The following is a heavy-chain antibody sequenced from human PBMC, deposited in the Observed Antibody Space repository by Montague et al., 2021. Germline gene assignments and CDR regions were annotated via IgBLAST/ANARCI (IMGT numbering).Heavy chain of an antibody. V-gene: IGHV4-34*01. CDR3: ASYLHTSKYSGSHYLSRQYGMDV. CDR2: INHSGGT. Sequence: SETLSLTYAVYGGSFSGHYWSWIRQPPGKGLEWIGEINHSGGTNYNPSLKSRVTMSVDTSKNQFSLNLSSVTAADTAVYYCASYLHTSKYSGSHYLSRQYGMDVWGQGTTVPVSS. D-gene: IGHD1-26*01. CDR1: GGSFSGHY. J-gene: IGHJ6*02.